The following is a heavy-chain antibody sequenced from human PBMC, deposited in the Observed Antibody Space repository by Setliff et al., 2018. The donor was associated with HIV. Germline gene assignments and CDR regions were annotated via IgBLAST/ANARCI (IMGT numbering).Heavy chain of an antibody. Sequence: ASVKVSCKASGYSLTSYSINWVRQAPGHGLEWMGYINTNTGNPTYAQGFTGRFVFSVDTPVSTAYLQIFSLKAEDTAVYYCTRDHTPPPNYDFWSGQIDLRNIFYYMDVWGTGSPVTAP. J-gene: IGHJ6*03. CDR1: GYSLTSYS. D-gene: IGHD3-3*01. V-gene: IGHV7-4-1*01. CDR2: INTNTGNP. CDR3: TRDHTPPPNYDFWSGQIDLRNIFYYMDV.